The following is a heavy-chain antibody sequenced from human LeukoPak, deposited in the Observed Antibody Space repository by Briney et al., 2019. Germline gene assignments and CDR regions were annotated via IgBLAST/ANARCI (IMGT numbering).Heavy chain of an antibody. J-gene: IGHJ4*02. D-gene: IGHD3-22*01. CDR1: GGSISSYY. V-gene: IGHV4-4*07. CDR2: IWADGAP. Sequence: SETLSLTCTVSGGSISSYYWSWIRQPAGKGLEWIGRIWADGAPTYRPSLKSRVTISVDTSKNQFSLRLSSVTAADTAVYYCARGRDSRGYQFMGFDSWGQGTLVTVSS. CDR3: ARGRDSRGYQFMGFDS.